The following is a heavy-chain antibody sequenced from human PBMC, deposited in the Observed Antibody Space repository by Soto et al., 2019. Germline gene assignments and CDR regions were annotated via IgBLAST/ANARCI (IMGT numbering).Heavy chain of an antibody. Sequence: LRLSCAASGFTFSSYAMSWVRQAPGKGLEWVSAISGSGGGTYYADSVKGRFTISRDNSKNTLYLQMNSLRAEDTAVYYCAKDGTYDFWSGYFYGMDVWGQGTTVTVSS. D-gene: IGHD3-3*01. CDR2: ISGSGGGT. CDR1: GFTFSSYA. J-gene: IGHJ6*02. CDR3: AKDGTYDFWSGYFYGMDV. V-gene: IGHV3-23*01.